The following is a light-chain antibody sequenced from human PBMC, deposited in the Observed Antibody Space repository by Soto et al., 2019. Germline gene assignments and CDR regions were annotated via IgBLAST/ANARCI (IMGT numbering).Light chain of an antibody. V-gene: IGKV3-20*01. CDR3: QQYSHSRWT. CDR2: GTS. Sequence: EIVLTQSPGTLSLSPGERATLSCRTTQRISTAFLAWYQQKPGQAPRLLIYGTSNSATGIPDRFSASGSGIDFTLTISRLEPEDFAVYYCQQYSHSRWTVGQGTKVEIK. CDR1: QRISTAF. J-gene: IGKJ1*01.